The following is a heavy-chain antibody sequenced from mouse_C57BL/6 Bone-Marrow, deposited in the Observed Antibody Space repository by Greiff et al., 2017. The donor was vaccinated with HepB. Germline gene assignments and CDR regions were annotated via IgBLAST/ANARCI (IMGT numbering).Heavy chain of an antibody. Sequence: QVQLQQPGAELVMPGASVKLSCKASGYTFTSYWMHWVKQRPGQGLEWIGEIDPSDSYTNYNQKFKGKSTLTVHKSSSTAYMQLSSLTYEDSAVYYCAREGGVVAHFDYWGQGTTLTVSS. CDR1: GYTFTSYW. V-gene: IGHV1-69*01. CDR2: IDPSDSYT. D-gene: IGHD1-1*01. CDR3: AREGGVVAHFDY. J-gene: IGHJ2*01.